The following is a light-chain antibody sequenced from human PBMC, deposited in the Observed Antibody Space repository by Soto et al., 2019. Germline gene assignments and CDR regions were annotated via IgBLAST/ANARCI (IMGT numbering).Light chain of an antibody. CDR1: QGIRSW. J-gene: IGKJ3*01. CDR3: QQYNSYSIT. V-gene: IGKV1-5*01. CDR2: DAS. Sequence: DIQMTQSPSTLYASVGDIVTITCRASQGIRSWLAWYQQKPGKAPNLLIYDASSLESGFPSRFSGSGSGTEFTLTISSLQPDDFATYYCQQYNSYSITFGPGTKGDIK.